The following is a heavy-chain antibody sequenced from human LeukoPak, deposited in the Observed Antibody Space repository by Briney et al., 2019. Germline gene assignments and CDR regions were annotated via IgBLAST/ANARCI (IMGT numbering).Heavy chain of an antibody. J-gene: IGHJ4*02. CDR1: GFNFSSYA. D-gene: IGHD5-18*01. CDR3: AKLGYSYGFDY. CDR2: ISGSGGST. Sequence: GGSLRLSCAASGFNFSSYAMSWVRRAPGKGLEWVSAISGSGGSTYYADSVKGRFTISRDNSKNTLYLQMNSLRAEDTAVYYCAKLGYSYGFDYWGQGTLVTVSS. V-gene: IGHV3-23*01.